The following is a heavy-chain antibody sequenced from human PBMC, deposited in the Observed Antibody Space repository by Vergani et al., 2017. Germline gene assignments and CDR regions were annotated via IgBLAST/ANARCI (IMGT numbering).Heavy chain of an antibody. CDR1: GFTFNSYA. CDR3: AKSGFTHLDY. V-gene: IGHV3-23*01. D-gene: IGHD3-10*01. Sequence: QLLESGGGLIQPGGSLRLSCAASGFTFNSYAMTWVRQAPGKGLEWVSGINNNGGSTYYADSVKGRFTISRDNSKNTLYLQMTDLRAEDTATYYCAKSGFTHLDYWGQGTLVTVSS. J-gene: IGHJ4*02. CDR2: INNNGGST.